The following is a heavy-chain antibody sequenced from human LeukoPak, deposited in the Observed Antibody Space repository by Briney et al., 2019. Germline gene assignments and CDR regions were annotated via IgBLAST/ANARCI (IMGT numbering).Heavy chain of an antibody. Sequence: GRSLRLSCTASGFTFGDYAMSWFRQAPGKGLEWVGFIRSKAYGGTTEYAASVKGRFTISRDDSKSIAYLQMNSLKTEDTAVYYCTRDGRAYCSGGSCYSDAFDIWGQGTMITVSS. V-gene: IGHV3-49*03. CDR1: GFTFGDYA. J-gene: IGHJ3*02. CDR3: TRDGRAYCSGGSCYSDAFDI. CDR2: IRSKAYGGTT. D-gene: IGHD2-15*01.